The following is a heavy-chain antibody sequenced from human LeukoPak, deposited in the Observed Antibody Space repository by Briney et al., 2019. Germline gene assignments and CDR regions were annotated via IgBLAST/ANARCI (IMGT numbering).Heavy chain of an antibody. CDR3: AKPTYYYDSSGYSS. D-gene: IGHD3-22*01. CDR1: GFTFSSYA. J-gene: IGHJ4*02. CDR2: ISGSGGST. Sequence: GGSLRLSCAASGFTFSSYAMSWVRQAPGKGPEWVSAISGSGGSTYYADSVKGRFTISRDNSKNTLYLQMNSLRAEDTAVYYCAKPTYYYDSSGYSSWGQGTLVTVSS. V-gene: IGHV3-23*01.